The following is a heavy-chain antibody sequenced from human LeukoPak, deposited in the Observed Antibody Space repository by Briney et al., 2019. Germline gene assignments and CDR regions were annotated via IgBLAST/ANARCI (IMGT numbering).Heavy chain of an antibody. V-gene: IGHV3-9*03. CDR2: ISWNSGNI. CDR3: AKDSGSGSYDAFDI. Sequence: GGSLRLPCAASGFTFDDYAMHWVRQAPGKGLEWVSGISWNSGNIGYADSVKGRFTISRDNAKNSLYLQMNSLRAEDMALYYCAKDSGSGSYDAFDIWGQGTMVTVSS. D-gene: IGHD1-26*01. CDR1: GFTFDDYA. J-gene: IGHJ3*02.